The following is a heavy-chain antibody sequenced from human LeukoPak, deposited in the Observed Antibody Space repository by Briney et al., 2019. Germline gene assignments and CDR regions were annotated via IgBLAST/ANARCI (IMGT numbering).Heavy chain of an antibody. CDR2: IYYSGST. V-gene: IGHV4-39*07. D-gene: IGHD7-27*01. CDR3: ARTPNYETGDPGGFDY. J-gene: IGHJ4*02. Sequence: PSETLSLTCTVSGGSISSSSYYWGWIRQPPGKGLEWIGSIYYSGSTYYNPSLKSRVTISVDTSKNQLSLKLTSVTAADTAVYYCARTPNYETGDPGGFDYWGQGTLVTVSS. CDR1: GGSISSSSYY.